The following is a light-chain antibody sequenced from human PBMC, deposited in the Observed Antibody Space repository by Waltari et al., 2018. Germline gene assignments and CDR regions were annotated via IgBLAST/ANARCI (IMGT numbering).Light chain of an antibody. J-gene: IGKJ1*01. Sequence: DIQMTQSPSTLSASVGDRVTITCRASQSVRSWLAWYQQKPGKAPDLLIYKTSSLESGVPSRFSVSGSETEFTLTISTLQPDDFATYYCQQYYSSPTFGQGTKVDIK. CDR2: KTS. CDR3: QQYYSSPT. CDR1: QSVRSW. V-gene: IGKV1-5*03.